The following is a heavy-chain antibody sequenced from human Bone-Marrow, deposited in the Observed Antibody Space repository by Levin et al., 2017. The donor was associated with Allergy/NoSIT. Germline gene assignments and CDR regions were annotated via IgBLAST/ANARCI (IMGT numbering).Heavy chain of an antibody. D-gene: IGHD1-1*01. V-gene: IGHV3-23*01. Sequence: PGGSLRLSCAASGFIFDSNAMNWARQAPGKGLEWVSSITRSGATTYYADSVKGRFTVSRDNSKNTLYLQLSSLRAEDTALYYCAKDGWNYWGQGTLVTVSS. CDR1: GFIFDSNA. CDR2: ITRSGATT. CDR3: AKDGWNY. J-gene: IGHJ4*02.